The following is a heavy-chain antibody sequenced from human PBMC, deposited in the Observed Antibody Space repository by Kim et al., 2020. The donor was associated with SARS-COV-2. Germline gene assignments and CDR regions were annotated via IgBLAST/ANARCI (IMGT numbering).Heavy chain of an antibody. J-gene: IGHJ4*02. Sequence: PSSGSTSYAQKFQGRVTMTRDTSTSTVYMELSSLRSEDTAVYYCARDQVYWGQGTLVTVSS. CDR3: ARDQVY. CDR2: PSSGST. V-gene: IGHV1-46*01.